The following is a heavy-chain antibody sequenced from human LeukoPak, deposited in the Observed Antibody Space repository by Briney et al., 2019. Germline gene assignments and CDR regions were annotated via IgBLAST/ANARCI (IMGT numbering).Heavy chain of an antibody. J-gene: IGHJ5*02. CDR2: INTDGNIM. Sequence: GGSPRLSCTASGFTFSSYSMNWVRQTPGKGPVWVSCINTDGNIMRYADSVKGRFTISRDNAKNTLYLQMNSLRVEDTAVYYCARAGGPPTAMGFDPWGQGSLVSVST. V-gene: IGHV3-74*01. CDR3: ARAGGPPTAMGFDP. CDR1: GFTFSSYS. D-gene: IGHD2-2*01.